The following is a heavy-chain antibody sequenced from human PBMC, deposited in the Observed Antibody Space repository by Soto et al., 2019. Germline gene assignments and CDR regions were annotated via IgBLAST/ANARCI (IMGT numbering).Heavy chain of an antibody. CDR3: ARDGMTTVTTWLGYYGMDV. V-gene: IGHV3-21*01. CDR1: GFTFSSYS. J-gene: IGHJ6*02. D-gene: IGHD4-17*01. CDR2: ISSSSSYI. Sequence: GGSLRLSCAASGFTFSSYSMNWVRQAPGKGLEWVSSISSSSSYIYYADSVKGRFTISRDNAKNSLYLQMNSLRAEDTAVYYCARDGMTTVTTWLGYYGMDVWGQGTTVTVS.